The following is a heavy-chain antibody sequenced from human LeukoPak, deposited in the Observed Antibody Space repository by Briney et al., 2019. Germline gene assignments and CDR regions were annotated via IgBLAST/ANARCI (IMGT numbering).Heavy chain of an antibody. V-gene: IGHV3-33*06. CDR1: GFTFSSYG. J-gene: IGHJ4*02. CDR2: IWYDGSNK. D-gene: IGHD2-2*01. Sequence: GGSLTLSCAASGFTFSSYGMHGVPQAPGKGLEGVAVIWYDGSNKYYADSVKGRFTISRDNSKNTLYLQMNSLRAEDTAVYYRAKDHGDIVVVPAATAPDYWGQGTLVTVSS. CDR3: AKDHGDIVVVPAATAPDY.